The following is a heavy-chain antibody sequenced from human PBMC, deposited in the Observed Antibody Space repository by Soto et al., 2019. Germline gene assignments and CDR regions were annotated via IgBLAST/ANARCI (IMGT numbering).Heavy chain of an antibody. CDR1: GFTFSYYY. J-gene: IGHJ4*02. Sequence: GGSLRLSCAASGFTFSYYYMNWIRQAPGKGLEWVSYISSGAITIYYADSVKGRFTISRDNAKNSLYLQMNSLRAEDTAVYYCAGQYSSSSVEFWGPGTLVTVSS. CDR2: ISSGAITI. CDR3: AGQYSSSSVEF. V-gene: IGHV3-11*01. D-gene: IGHD6-6*01.